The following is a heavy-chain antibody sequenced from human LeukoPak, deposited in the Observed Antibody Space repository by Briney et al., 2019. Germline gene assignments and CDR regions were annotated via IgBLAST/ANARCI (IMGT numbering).Heavy chain of an antibody. CDR2: IYHSGST. D-gene: IGHD6-19*01. CDR1: GGSISSGGYY. Sequence: SETLSLTCTVSGGSISSGGYYWSWIRQPPGKGLEWIGYIYHSGSTYYNPSLKSRVTISVDTSKNQFSLKLSSVTAADTAVYYCARGSSGWSLDYWGQGTLVTVSS. CDR3: ARGSSGWSLDY. V-gene: IGHV4-30-2*01. J-gene: IGHJ4*02.